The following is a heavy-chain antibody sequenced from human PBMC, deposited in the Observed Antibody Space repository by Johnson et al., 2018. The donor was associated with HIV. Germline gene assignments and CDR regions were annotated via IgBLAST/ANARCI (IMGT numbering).Heavy chain of an antibody. CDR2: ISSSGSTI. Sequence: QVQLVESGGGLVKPGGSLRLSCAASGFTFSDYYMNWIRQAPGKGLEWVSYISSSGSTIYYADSVKGRFTISRDNAKNSLYLQIDSLRAEDTSVYYCARDGIYSSPWDAFDIWGQGTMVTVSS. J-gene: IGHJ3*02. D-gene: IGHD6-19*01. CDR3: ARDGIYSSPWDAFDI. V-gene: IGHV3-11*01. CDR1: GFTFSDYY.